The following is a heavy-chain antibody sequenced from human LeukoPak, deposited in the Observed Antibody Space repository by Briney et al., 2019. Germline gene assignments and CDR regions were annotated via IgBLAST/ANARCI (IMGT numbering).Heavy chain of an antibody. CDR1: GGSFSGYY. D-gene: IGHD6-13*01. V-gene: IGHV4-34*01. CDR3: ARASIAAAGP. Sequence: PWESLSLTCAVYGGSFSGYYWSWIRQPPGKGLEWIGEINHSGSTNYNPSLKSRVTISVDTSKNQFSLKLSSVTAADTAVYYCARASIAAAGPWGQGTLVTVSS. J-gene: IGHJ5*02. CDR2: INHSGST.